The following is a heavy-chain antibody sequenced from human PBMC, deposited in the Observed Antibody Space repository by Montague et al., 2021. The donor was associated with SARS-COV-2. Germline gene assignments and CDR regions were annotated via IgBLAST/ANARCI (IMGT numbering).Heavy chain of an antibody. CDR3: ARPKGFDWLLIPKVGYYCMDV. J-gene: IGHJ6*02. D-gene: IGHD3-9*01. Sequence: SETLSLTCTVSGDSISSYHWFWIRLPPRKGLELIWYIYYSVSTNYNYSLKRRVLISVDTSKNQFSLKLSSVTAADTAVYYCARPKGFDWLLIPKVGYYCMDVWGQGTTVTVSS. CDR2: IYYSVST. CDR1: GDSISSYH. V-gene: IGHV4-59*08.